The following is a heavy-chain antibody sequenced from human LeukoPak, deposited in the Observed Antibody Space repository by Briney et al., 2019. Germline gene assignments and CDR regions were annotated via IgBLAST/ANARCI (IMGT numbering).Heavy chain of an antibody. Sequence: GGSLKLSCAASGLTFSGSAMHWVRQASGKGLEWVGRIRSKANSYATAYAASVKGRFTISRDDLKNTAYLQMNSLKTEDTAVYYCTRRWGSNWYYDYWGQGTLVTASS. CDR2: IRSKANSYAT. V-gene: IGHV3-73*01. D-gene: IGHD6-13*01. J-gene: IGHJ4*02. CDR3: TRRWGSNWYYDY. CDR1: GLTFSGSA.